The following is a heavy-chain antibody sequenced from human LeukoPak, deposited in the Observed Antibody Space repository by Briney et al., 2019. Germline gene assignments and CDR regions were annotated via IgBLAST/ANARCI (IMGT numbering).Heavy chain of an antibody. V-gene: IGHV3-23*01. Sequence: GGSLRLSCAASGFTFSSYAMSWVRQAPGKGLEWVSGISGSSGTTHNADSAKGRVTISRDNSKNTLYLQMNSLRAEDTAVYYCARGYRGEYNYWGQGTLVTVSS. CDR1: GFTFSSYA. CDR2: ISGSSGTT. CDR3: ARGYRGEYNY. J-gene: IGHJ4*02. D-gene: IGHD3-16*01.